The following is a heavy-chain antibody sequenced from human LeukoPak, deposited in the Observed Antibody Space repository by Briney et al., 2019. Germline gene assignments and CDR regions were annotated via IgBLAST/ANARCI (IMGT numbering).Heavy chain of an antibody. CDR1: GRTISSYA. CDR3: ALCGGDCYFELFGLDAYYYYGMDV. CDR2: IIPIFGTA. Sequence: SGKVSCKASGRTISSYAISRVRQATGQWLEWMGGIIPIFGTANYAQKFQGRVTITADESTSTAYMELSSLRSEDTAVYYCALCGGDCYFELFGLDAYYYYGMDVWGQGTTVTVSS. D-gene: IGHD2-21*02. J-gene: IGHJ6*02. V-gene: IGHV1-69*01.